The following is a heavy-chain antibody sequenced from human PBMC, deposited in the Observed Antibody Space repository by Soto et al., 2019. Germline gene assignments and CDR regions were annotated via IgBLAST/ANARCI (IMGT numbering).Heavy chain of an antibody. CDR3: ARVSGPYCSGGSCHVDY. CDR1: GYTFTSYY. D-gene: IGHD2-15*01. J-gene: IGHJ4*02. V-gene: IGHV1-46*01. CDR2: INPSGGST. Sequence: QVQLVQSGAEVKKPGASVKVSCKASGYTFTSYYMHWVRQAPGQGLEWMGIINPSGGSTSYAQKFQGRVTMTRDTSTSTVYTELSSLRSEDTAVYYCARVSGPYCSGGSCHVDYWGQGTLVTVSS.